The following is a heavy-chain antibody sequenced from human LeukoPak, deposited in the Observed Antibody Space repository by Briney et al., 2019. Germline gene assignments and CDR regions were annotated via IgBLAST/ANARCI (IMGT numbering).Heavy chain of an antibody. CDR2: NMNT. D-gene: IGHD5-18*01. Sequence: PSETLSLTCIVSGASVSSGDHHWSWIRQAPGKGLEWIGHNMNTYYNPSLKSRVTISIDTSKNQFSLMLSTVTAADTAVYYCARDQLWFLRAFDIWGQGTMVTVSS. J-gene: IGHJ3*02. CDR1: GASVSSGDHH. CDR3: ARDQLWFLRAFDI. V-gene: IGHV4-61*08.